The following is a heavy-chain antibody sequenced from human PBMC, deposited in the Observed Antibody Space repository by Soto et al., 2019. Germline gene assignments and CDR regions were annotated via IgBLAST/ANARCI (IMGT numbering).Heavy chain of an antibody. CDR2: IYYSGST. CDR3: ARGSHYGSNQGDYFDY. CDR1: GGSISSYY. D-gene: IGHD4-17*01. J-gene: IGHJ4*02. V-gene: IGHV4-59*01. Sequence: SETLSLTCTVSGGSISSYYWSWIRQPPGKGLEWIGYIYYSGSTNYSPSLKSRVTISVDTSKNQFSLKLSSVTAADTAVYYCARGSHYGSNQGDYFDYWGQGTLVTVSS.